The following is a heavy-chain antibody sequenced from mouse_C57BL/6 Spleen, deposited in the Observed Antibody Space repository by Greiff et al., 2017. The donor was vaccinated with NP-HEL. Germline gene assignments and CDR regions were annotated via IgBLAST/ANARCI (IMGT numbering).Heavy chain of an antibody. J-gene: IGHJ2*01. CDR1: GYTFTSYW. V-gene: IGHV1-74*01. D-gene: IGHD1-1*01. Sequence: VQLQQPGAELVKPGASVKVSCKASGYTFTSYWMHWVKQRPGQGLEWIGRIHPSDSDTNYNQKFKGKATLTVDKSSSTAYMQLSSLTSEDSAVYYCASVITTVVAHFDYWGQGTTLTVSS. CDR3: ASVITTVVAHFDY. CDR2: IHPSDSDT.